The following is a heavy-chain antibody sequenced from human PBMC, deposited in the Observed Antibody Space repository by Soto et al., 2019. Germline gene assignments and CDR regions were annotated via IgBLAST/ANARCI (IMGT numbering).Heavy chain of an antibody. CDR2: TFNSGST. D-gene: IGHD1-1*01. J-gene: IGHJ4*02. V-gene: IGHV4-30-2*01. Sequence: SETLSLTCAVSGASINSGGHSWSWIRQPPGKGLEWMGYTFNSGSTDYNPSLRSRVTISEDTSKNQFSLKLSSVIAADTAVYYCARATYNYDPPYFDFWGQGTLVTVSS. CDR3: ARATYNYDPPYFDF. CDR1: GASINSGGHS.